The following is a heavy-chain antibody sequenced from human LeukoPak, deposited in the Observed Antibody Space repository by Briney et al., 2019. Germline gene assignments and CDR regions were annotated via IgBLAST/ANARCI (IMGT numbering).Heavy chain of an antibody. CDR3: AEPEGGYYDIRPD. J-gene: IGHJ4*02. D-gene: IGHD3-22*01. CDR1: GFTFSSYG. Sequence: GGSLRLSCAASGFTFSSYGMHWVRQAPGKGLEWVAVISYDGSNKYYADSVKGRFTISRDNSKNTLYLQMNSLRAEDTAVYYCAEPEGGYYDIRPDWGQGTLVTVSS. V-gene: IGHV3-30*18. CDR2: ISYDGSNK.